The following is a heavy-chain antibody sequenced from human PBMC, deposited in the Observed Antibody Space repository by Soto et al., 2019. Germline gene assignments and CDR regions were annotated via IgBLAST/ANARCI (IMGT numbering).Heavy chain of an antibody. CDR1: GGSFGGYY. V-gene: IGHV4-34*01. D-gene: IGHD2-15*01. J-gene: IGHJ4*02. CDR2: INHSGIT. Sequence: QVQLQQWGAGLLKPSETLSLTCAVYGGSFGGYYWNWIRQPPGKGLEWIGEINHSGITNYNPSLKSRVTISLDTSKSQFSLKLSSVTAADTAVYYCAVDGARIGYWGPGTLVTVSS. CDR3: AVDGARIGY.